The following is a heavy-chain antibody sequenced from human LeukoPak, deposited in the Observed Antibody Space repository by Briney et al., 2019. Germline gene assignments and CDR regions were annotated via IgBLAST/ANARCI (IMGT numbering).Heavy chain of an antibody. CDR2: IGSETYGGTT. CDR3: SRFFRGPDYDY. CDR1: GFNFRDYA. D-gene: IGHD2/OR15-2a*01. Sequence: GGSLRLSCIASGFNFRDYAVNWFRLAPGKGLEWVGVIGSETYGGTTNYAASVIGRFTMSRDDSKTIVYLQMNSLVTEDTAVYYCSRFFRGPDYDYWGQGALVTVSS. V-gene: IGHV3-49*03. J-gene: IGHJ4*02.